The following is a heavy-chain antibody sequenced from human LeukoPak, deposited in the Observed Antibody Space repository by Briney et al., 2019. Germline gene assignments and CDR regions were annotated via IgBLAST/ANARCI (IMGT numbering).Heavy chain of an antibody. CDR2: IHYSGST. Sequence: SSETLSLTCTVSGGSISSSSYYWGWIRQPPGKGLEWIGSIHYSGSTYYNPSLKSRVTMSVDTSKDQFSLKLSSVTAADTAVYYCARGGLVIVSGNPGNWFDPWGQGTLVTVSS. CDR1: GGSISSSSYY. CDR3: ARGGLVIVSGNPGNWFDP. J-gene: IGHJ5*02. V-gene: IGHV4-39*07. D-gene: IGHD3/OR15-3a*01.